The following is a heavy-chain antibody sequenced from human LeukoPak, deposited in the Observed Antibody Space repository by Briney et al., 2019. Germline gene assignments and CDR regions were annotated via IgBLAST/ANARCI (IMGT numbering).Heavy chain of an antibody. CDR1: GFTFGNAW. J-gene: IGHJ4*02. Sequence: GGSLRLSCAASGFTFGNAWMSWVRQAPGKGLEWVGRIKSKTDGGTTDYAAPVKGRFTSSKDDSKNTLYLQMNSLKTEDTAVYYCTSESSDRIGGATGYHDYWGQGTLVTVSS. V-gene: IGHV3-15*01. CDR2: IKSKTDGGTT. CDR3: TSESSDRIGGATGYHDY. D-gene: IGHD1-26*01.